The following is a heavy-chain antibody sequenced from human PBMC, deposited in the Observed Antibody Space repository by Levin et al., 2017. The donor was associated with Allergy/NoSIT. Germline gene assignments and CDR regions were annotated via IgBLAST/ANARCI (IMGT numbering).Heavy chain of an antibody. V-gene: IGHV3-7*01. CDR2: IKQDGSEK. Sequence: GGSLRLSCAASGFTFSSYWMSWVRQAPGKGLEWVANIKQDGSEKYYVDSVKGRFTISRDNAKNSLYLQMNSLRAEDTAVYYCARDEAALPYYYYGMDVWGQGTTVTVSS. D-gene: IGHD6-25*01. J-gene: IGHJ6*02. CDR3: ARDEAALPYYYYGMDV. CDR1: GFTFSSYW.